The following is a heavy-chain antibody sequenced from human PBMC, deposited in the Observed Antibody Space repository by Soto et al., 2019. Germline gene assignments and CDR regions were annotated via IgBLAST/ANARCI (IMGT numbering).Heavy chain of an antibody. CDR1: GGSISSGGYY. CDR2: IYYSGGT. D-gene: IGHD6-6*01. CDR3: ARASIAARRGFDY. V-gene: IGHV4-31*03. J-gene: IGHJ4*02. Sequence: SETLSLTCTVSGGSISSGGYYWSWIRQHPGKGLEWIGYIYYSGGTYYNPSLKSRVTISVDTSKNQFSLKLSSVTAADTAVYYCARASIAARRGFDYWGQGTLVTVSS.